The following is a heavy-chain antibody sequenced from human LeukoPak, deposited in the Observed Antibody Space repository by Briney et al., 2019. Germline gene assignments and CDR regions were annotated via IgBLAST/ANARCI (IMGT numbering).Heavy chain of an antibody. D-gene: IGHD1-26*01. Sequence: GESLQISCKGSGYSFTSYWIGWVRQMPGKGLEWMGIIYPGDSDTRYSPSFQGQVTISADKSISTAYLQWSSLKASDTAMYYCARVGATWDDAFDIWGQGTMVTVSS. CDR2: IYPGDSDT. J-gene: IGHJ3*02. V-gene: IGHV5-51*01. CDR3: ARVGATWDDAFDI. CDR1: GYSFTSYW.